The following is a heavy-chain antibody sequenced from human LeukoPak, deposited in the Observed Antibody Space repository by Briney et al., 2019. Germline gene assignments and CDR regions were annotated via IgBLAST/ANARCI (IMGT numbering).Heavy chain of an antibody. Sequence: GGSLRLSCAASGFTLSSFPMSWVRQAPGKGLEWVSVISGSGAITYYADSVRGRFTISRDNSKNTLDLQMNSLRVEDSAVYYCAKERLVGVKGIDYWGQGTLVTVSS. J-gene: IGHJ4*02. CDR1: GFTLSSFP. CDR3: AKERLVGVKGIDY. D-gene: IGHD1-26*01. CDR2: ISGSGAIT. V-gene: IGHV3-23*01.